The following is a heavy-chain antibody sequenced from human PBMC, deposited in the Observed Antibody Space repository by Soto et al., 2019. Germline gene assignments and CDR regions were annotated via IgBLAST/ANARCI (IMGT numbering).Heavy chain of an antibody. V-gene: IGHV3-53*01. CDR1: GLTVSGKKY. Sequence: PGGSLRLSCAAFGLTVSGKKYMAWFLQAPGKGLEWVSALYDIDGTYYADSVKGRFTTSGDSSKTIVYLQMNSLRPDDTAVYYCASWHLQEHAYDVWGQGTTVTVSS. CDR3: ASWHLQEHAYDV. D-gene: IGHD4-4*01. J-gene: IGHJ3*01. CDR2: LYDIDGT.